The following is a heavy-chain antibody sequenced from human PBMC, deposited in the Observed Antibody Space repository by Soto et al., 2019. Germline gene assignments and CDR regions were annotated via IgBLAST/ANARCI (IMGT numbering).Heavy chain of an antibody. CDR1: GYTFTSYG. V-gene: IGHV1-18*01. CDR2: ISAYNGNT. J-gene: IGHJ4*02. CDR3: ARVRFAYYYDRSGYLFDY. Sequence: QVQLVQSGAEVKKPGASVKVSCKASGYTFTSYGISWVRQAPGQGLEWMGWISAYNGNTNYAQKLQGRVTMTTDTSTSTAYMELRSLRSDDTAVYYCARVRFAYYYDRSGYLFDYWGQGTLVTVSS. D-gene: IGHD3-22*01.